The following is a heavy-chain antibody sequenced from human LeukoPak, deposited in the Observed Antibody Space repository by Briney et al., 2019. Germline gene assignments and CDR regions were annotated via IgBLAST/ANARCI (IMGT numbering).Heavy chain of an antibody. CDR3: AKQDSSGYPLGYFDY. CDR1: GFAFSSYA. Sequence: GGSLRLSCAASGFAFSSYAMSWVRQAPGKGLEWVSAISGSGGSTYYADSVKGRFTISRDNSKNTLYLQMNSLRAEDTAVYYYAKQDSSGYPLGYFDYWGQGTLVTVSS. V-gene: IGHV3-23*01. D-gene: IGHD3-22*01. CDR2: ISGSGGST. J-gene: IGHJ4*02.